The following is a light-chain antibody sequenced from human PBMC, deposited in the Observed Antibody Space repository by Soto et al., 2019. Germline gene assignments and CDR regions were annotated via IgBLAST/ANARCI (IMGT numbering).Light chain of an antibody. CDR2: DAI. CDR3: QQYDAWSFT. V-gene: IGKV3-15*01. Sequence: DKLISQSTSTLSVSPGERGTRSCRASHNIHNHISFFLQKPGETPRLLMYDAIISAPGVPARFSGSWSGTEFTLTINSLQSEDFAVYYCQQYDAWSFTFGRGTKVDIK. J-gene: IGKJ4*01. CDR1: HNIHNH.